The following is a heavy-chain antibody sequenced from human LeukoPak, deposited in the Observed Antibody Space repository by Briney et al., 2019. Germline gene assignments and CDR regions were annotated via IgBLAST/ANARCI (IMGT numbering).Heavy chain of an antibody. CDR1: GGXISTYY. CDR3: ARHRSSGWGVWYFDL. J-gene: IGHJ2*01. CDR2: IYYIGST. D-gene: IGHD6-19*01. V-gene: IGHV4-59*08. Sequence: PSETLSLTCIVSGGXISTYYCSWIRQPPGKGLEWLGYIYYIGSTNYNPSLKSRVTISVDTSKNQVSLKLSSVTAADTAVYYCARHRSSGWGVWYFDLWGRGTLVTVSS.